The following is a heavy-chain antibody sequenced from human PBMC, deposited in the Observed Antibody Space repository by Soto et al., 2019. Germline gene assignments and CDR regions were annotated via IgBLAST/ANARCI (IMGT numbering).Heavy chain of an antibody. V-gene: IGHV4-59*08. CDR3: VRQGIDYLHGLVDV. Sequence: QVQLQQSGPRLVKPSETLSLTCTVSSGPVRSHNWGWIRHPPGRGLEWIGYVYDTGETAYNPSLRGRVTISADTSTNDISLTLNSVTAADTAVYYCVRQGIDYLHGLVDVWGQGTTVSVSS. CDR2: VYDTGET. CDR1: SGPVRSHN. J-gene: IGHJ6*02. D-gene: IGHD4-17*01.